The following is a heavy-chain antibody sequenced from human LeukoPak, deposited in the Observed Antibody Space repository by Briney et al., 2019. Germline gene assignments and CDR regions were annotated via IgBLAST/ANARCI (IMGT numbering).Heavy chain of an antibody. CDR1: GGTFSSYT. CDR2: IIPILGIA. D-gene: IGHD1-26*01. Sequence: ASVKVSCKASGGTFSSYTISWVRQAPGQGLEWMGRIIPILGIANYAQKFRGRVTITADKSTSTAYMELSSLRSEDTAVYYCAREVVGATTDYWGQGTLVTVSS. V-gene: IGHV1-69*04. CDR3: AREVVGATTDY. J-gene: IGHJ4*02.